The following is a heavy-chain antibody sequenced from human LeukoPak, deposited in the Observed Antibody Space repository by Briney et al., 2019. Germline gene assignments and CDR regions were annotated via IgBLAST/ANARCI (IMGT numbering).Heavy chain of an antibody. Sequence: PSETLSLTCTVSGGSLSSGDYYWSWIRQPAGKGLEWIGRISTSGSTNYNPSLKSRVTISVDTSKNQFSLKLSSVTAADTAVYYCARVGRWFDPWGQGTLVTVSS. CDR1: GGSLSSGDYY. CDR2: ISTSGST. J-gene: IGHJ5*02. V-gene: IGHV4-61*02. CDR3: ARVGRWFDP.